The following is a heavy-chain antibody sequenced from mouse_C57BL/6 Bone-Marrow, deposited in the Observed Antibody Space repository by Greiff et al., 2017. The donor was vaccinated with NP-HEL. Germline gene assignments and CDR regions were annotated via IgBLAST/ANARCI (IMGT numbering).Heavy chain of an antibody. J-gene: IGHJ2*01. CDR3: ARSHPYEVDYYFDY. CDR1: GYTFTDYY. V-gene: IGHV1-76*01. D-gene: IGHD1-1*01. Sequence: QVQLKQSGAELVRPGASVKLSCKASGYTFTDYYINWVKQRPGQGLEWIARIYPGSGNTYYNEKFKGKATLTAEKSSSTAYMQLNSLTSEDSAVYFYARSHPYEVDYYFDYWGQGTTLTVSS. CDR2: IYPGSGNT.